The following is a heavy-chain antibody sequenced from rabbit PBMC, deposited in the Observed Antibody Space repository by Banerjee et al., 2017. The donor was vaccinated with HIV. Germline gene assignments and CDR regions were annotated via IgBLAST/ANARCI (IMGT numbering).Heavy chain of an antibody. D-gene: IGHD6-1*01. CDR1: GFSFSSSYY. CDR3: ARGGFFYTYGYAGYDWLDL. CDR2: IYGGKGST. Sequence: QSLEESGGDLVKPGASLTLTCTASGFSFSSSYYMCWVRQAPGKGLEWIACIYGGKGSTGYGGWVNGRFTISRDNAQNTVDLQMNSLTAADTATYFCARGGFFYTYGYAGYDWLDLWGQGTLVTVS. J-gene: IGHJ5*01. V-gene: IGHV1S40*01.